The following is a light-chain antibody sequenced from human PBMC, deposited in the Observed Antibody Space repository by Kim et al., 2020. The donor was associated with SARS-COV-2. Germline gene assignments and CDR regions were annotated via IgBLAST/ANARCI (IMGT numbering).Light chain of an antibody. CDR2: GAS. J-gene: IGKJ4*01. Sequence: ETVLTQSPGTLSLSPGQRATLSCRASQSVTSSFLAWYQQKPGQAPRLLIYGASSRATGIADRFSGRGSGTDFTLTISSLHPEDFAVYYCQQYCELPLTFGGGNKVDIK. CDR3: QQYCELPLT. V-gene: IGKV3-20*01. CDR1: QSVTSSF.